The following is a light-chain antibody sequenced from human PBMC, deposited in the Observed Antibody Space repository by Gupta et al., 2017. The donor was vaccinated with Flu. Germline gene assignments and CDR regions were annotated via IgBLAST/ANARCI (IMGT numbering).Light chain of an antibody. V-gene: IGKV1-39*01. CDR2: AAS. CDR3: QQSNSTPWT. CDR1: QSISSY. J-gene: IGKJ1*01. Sequence: PSTRSASVGDRVTITCRASQSISSYLDWYQQKPGKAPKLLIYAASSMQSGVPSRFSGSGSGTEFTLTISSLQPEDFATYYCQQSNSTPWTFGQGTKVEIK.